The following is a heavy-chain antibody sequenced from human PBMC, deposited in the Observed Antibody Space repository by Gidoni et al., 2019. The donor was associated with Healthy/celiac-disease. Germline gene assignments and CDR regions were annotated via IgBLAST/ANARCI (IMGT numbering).Heavy chain of an antibody. D-gene: IGHD3-22*01. J-gene: IGHJ4*02. CDR1: GGSFSGYY. CDR3: ARGPRRRYYYDSSGYYYSYYFDY. CDR2: INHSGST. Sequence: QVQLQQWGAGLLKPSETLSLTCAVYGGSFSGYYWSWIRQPPGKGLEWIGEINHSGSTNYNPSLKSRVTISVDTSKNQFSLKLSSVTAADTAVYYCARGPRRRYYYDSSGYYYSYYFDYWGQGTLVTVSS. V-gene: IGHV4-34*01.